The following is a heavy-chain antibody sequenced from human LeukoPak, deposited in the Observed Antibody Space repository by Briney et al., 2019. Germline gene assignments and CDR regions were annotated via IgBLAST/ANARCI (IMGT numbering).Heavy chain of an antibody. Sequence: GASVKVSCKASGYTFTSYGISWVRQAPGQGLEWMGWISAYNGNTNYTQKLQGRVTMTTDTSTSTAYMELSSLRSEDTAVYYCARSELYYYDSSGYYLIFDYWGQGTLVTVSS. CDR3: ARSELYYYDSSGYYLIFDY. V-gene: IGHV1-18*01. J-gene: IGHJ4*02. CDR1: GYTFTSYG. CDR2: ISAYNGNT. D-gene: IGHD3-22*01.